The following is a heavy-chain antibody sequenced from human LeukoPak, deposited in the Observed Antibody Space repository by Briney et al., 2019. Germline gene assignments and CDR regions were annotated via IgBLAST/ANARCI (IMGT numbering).Heavy chain of an antibody. D-gene: IGHD3-10*01. CDR2: IWYDGSNK. J-gene: IGHJ6*02. V-gene: IGHV3-33*01. Sequence: GGSLRLSCAASGFTFSSYGMHWVRQAPGKGLEWVAVIWYDGSNKYYADSVKGRFTISRDNSKNTLYLQMNSLRAEDTAVYYCARGLLWFGEPDYYYGMDVWGQGTTVTVPS. CDR3: ARGLLWFGEPDYYYGMDV. CDR1: GFTFSSYG.